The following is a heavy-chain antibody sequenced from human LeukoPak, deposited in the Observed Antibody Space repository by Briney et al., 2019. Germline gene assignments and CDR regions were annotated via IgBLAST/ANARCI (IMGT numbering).Heavy chain of an antibody. V-gene: IGHV5-51*01. CDR1: GYDFANFW. CDR3: ARHFRGSSTTCRGY. Sequence: GESLKISCEGSGYDFANFWIGWVRQMPGKGLEWMGVIYPADSDVRYSPSFQGQVTISADKSISTAYLQWSSLKASDTAMYYCARHFRGSSTTCRGYWGQGTLVTVSS. J-gene: IGHJ4*02. CDR2: IYPADSDV. D-gene: IGHD2-2*01.